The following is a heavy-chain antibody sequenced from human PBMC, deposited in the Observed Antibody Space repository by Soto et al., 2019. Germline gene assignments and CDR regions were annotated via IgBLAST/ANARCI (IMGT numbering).Heavy chain of an antibody. CDR1: CCSISSGYYY. Sequence: QVQLQESGTGLVKPSQTLALTCSVSCCSISSGYYYWIWIRQPPVKGLEWIGNISYIGNTYYNPSLKTRLIISIPTSNNHFSLKVGSVTAADTAVYYCASSALYGMDVWRKGPTVTVSS. CDR2: ISYIGNT. CDR3: ASSALYGMDV. J-gene: IGHJ6*04. V-gene: IGHV4-30-4*01.